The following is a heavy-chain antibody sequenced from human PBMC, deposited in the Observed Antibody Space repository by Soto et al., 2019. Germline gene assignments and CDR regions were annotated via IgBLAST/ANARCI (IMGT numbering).Heavy chain of an antibody. Sequence: GLEWMGWINPNSGGTNYAQKFQGWVTMTRDTSISTAYMELSRLRSDDTAVYYCARDDSGFSGSHYIDYFNYWGQGALVTVSS. V-gene: IGHV1-2*04. CDR3: ARDDSGFSGSHYIDYFNY. J-gene: IGHJ4*02. CDR2: INPNSGGT. D-gene: IGHD1-26*01.